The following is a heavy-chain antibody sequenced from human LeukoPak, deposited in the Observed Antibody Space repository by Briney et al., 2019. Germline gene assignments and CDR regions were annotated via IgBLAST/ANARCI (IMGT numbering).Heavy chain of an antibody. Sequence: PSETLSLTCTVSGGSISSHYWSWIRQPPGKGLEWIGYIYYSGSTNYNPSLKSRVTISVDTSKNQFSLKLSSVTAADTAVYYCARWRSGYSYGDYWGQGTLVTVSS. CDR2: IYYSGST. D-gene: IGHD5-18*01. J-gene: IGHJ4*02. CDR3: ARWRSGYSYGDY. CDR1: GGSISSHY. V-gene: IGHV4-59*11.